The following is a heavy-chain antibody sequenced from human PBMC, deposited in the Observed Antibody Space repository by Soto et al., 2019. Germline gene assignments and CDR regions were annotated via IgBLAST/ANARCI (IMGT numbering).Heavy chain of an antibody. J-gene: IGHJ6*03. CDR2: ISSSSSYI. CDR3: ARDADYYYYYMDV. Sequence: GGSLRLSCAASGFTFSSYSMNWVRQAPGKGLELVSSISSSSSYIYYADSVKGRFTISRDNAKNSLYLQMNSLRAEDTAVYYCARDADYYYYYMDVWGKGTTVTVSS. CDR1: GFTFSSYS. V-gene: IGHV3-21*01.